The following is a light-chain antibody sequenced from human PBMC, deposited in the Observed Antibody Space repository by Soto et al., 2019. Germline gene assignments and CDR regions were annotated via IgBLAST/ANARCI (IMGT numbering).Light chain of an antibody. CDR2: DAS. V-gene: IGKV3-15*01. Sequence: IVLTQSPGTLSLSPGERATLSCRASQSVSSSYLAWYQQKPGQTPRLLIYDASTRATDIPARFSGSGSGTDFTLTISSLLSEDFAVYYCHQYYKWPLTFGGGTKVDI. CDR3: HQYYKWPLT. CDR1: QSVSSSY. J-gene: IGKJ4*01.